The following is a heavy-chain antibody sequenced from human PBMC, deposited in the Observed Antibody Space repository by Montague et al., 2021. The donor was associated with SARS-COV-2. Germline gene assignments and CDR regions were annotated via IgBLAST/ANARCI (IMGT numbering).Heavy chain of an antibody. CDR1: GASRSTKNYY. CDR3: ARLGITLGGVIVIRSYFDF. CDR2: ISYSATS. J-gene: IGHJ4*02. D-gene: IGHD3-16*02. Sequence: SETLSLTCTFSGASRSTKNYYWGWIRQPPGKGLEWIGSISYSATSYSNPSLKSRVTMSVDTSRNQLSLNLSSVTVADTAVYYCARLGITLGGVIVIRSYFDFGGQGTLVTVSP. V-gene: IGHV4-39*01.